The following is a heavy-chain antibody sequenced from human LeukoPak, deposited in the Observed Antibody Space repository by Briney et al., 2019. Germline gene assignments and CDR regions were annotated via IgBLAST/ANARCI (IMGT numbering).Heavy chain of an antibody. Sequence: SETLSLTCAVYGESFSGYYWSWIRQPPGKGLEWIGEINRSGGTNYNPSLKSRVTISVDTSKNQFSLKLSSVTAADTAVYYCARRTPYRIRNSWFDPWGQGTLVTVSS. CDR1: GESFSGYY. CDR3: ARRTPYRIRNSWFDP. V-gene: IGHV4-34*01. J-gene: IGHJ5*02. D-gene: IGHD4-11*01. CDR2: INRSGGT.